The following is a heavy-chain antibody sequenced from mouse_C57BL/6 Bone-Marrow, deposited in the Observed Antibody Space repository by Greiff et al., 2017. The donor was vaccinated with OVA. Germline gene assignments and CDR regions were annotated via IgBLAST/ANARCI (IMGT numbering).Heavy chain of an antibody. J-gene: IGHJ4*01. Sequence: QVQLQQPGAELVRPGSSVKLSCKASGYTFTSYWMHWVKQRPIQGLEWIGNIDPSDSETHYNQKFKDKATLTVDKSSSTAYMQLSSLTSEDSAVYYCARSIYDYDHYAMDYWGRGTSVTVSS. CDR1: GYTFTSYW. CDR3: ARSIYDYDHYAMDY. V-gene: IGHV1-52*01. CDR2: IDPSDSET. D-gene: IGHD2-4*01.